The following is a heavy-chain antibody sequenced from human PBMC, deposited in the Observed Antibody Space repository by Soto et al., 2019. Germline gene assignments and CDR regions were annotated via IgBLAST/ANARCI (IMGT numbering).Heavy chain of an antibody. V-gene: IGHV3-11*06. CDR1: GFTFTDYY. J-gene: IGHJ4*02. Sequence: PGGSLRLSCAASGFTFTDYYISWVRQAPGKGLEWLAYISVSSTYTNYADSVKGRFTVSRDNAKKSVYLQMNSLRAEDTAVYYCARDLEVGSYLYCFDSWGQGTLVTVSS. CDR2: ISVSSTYT. D-gene: IGHD1-26*01. CDR3: ARDLEVGSYLYCFDS.